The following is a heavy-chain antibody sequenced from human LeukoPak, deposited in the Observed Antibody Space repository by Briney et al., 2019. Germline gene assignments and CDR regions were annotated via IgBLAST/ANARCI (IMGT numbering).Heavy chain of an antibody. CDR1: GFSISSGYY. J-gene: IGHJ4*02. D-gene: IGHD2-21*02. CDR2: LHQSGST. V-gene: IGHV4-38-2*01. Sequence: SETLSLTCDVSGFSISSGYYWGWIRQPPGKGLEWIGTLHQSGSTYYNPSLKSRLSISVDTSKNQFSLKLSSVTAADTAVYFCARVVTAVSYFDYWGQGTLVTVSS. CDR3: ARVVTAVSYFDY.